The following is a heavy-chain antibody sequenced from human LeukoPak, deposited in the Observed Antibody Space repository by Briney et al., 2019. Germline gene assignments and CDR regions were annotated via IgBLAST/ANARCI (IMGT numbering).Heavy chain of an antibody. CDR1: GGSISSSSYY. D-gene: IGHD1-7*01. CDR3: ASRELELEELDY. J-gene: IGHJ4*02. CDR2: IYYSGST. V-gene: IGHV4-39*01. Sequence: SETLSLTCTVSGGSISSSSYYWGWIRQPPGKGLEWIGSIYYSGSTYYNPSLKSRVTISVDTSKNQFSLKLSSVTAADTAVYYCASRELELEELDYWGQGTLVTVSS.